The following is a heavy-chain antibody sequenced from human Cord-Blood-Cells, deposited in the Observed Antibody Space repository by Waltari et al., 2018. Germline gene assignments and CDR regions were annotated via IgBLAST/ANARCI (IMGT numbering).Heavy chain of an antibody. Sequence: QVQLQQWGAGLLKPSETLSLTCAVYGGSFRGSYWSWIRQPPGKGLEWIGEINHSGSTNYNPSLKSRVTISVDTSKNQFSLKLSSVTAADTAVYYCARGITPFDYWGQGTLVTVSS. V-gene: IGHV4-34*01. CDR2: INHSGST. CDR1: GGSFRGSY. CDR3: ARGITPFDY. D-gene: IGHD1-20*01. J-gene: IGHJ4*02.